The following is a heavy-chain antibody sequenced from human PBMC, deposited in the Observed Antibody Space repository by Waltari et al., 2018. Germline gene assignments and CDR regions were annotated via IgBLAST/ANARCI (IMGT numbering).Heavy chain of an antibody. Sequence: QVQLVQSGAEVKKPGASVKVSCKASGYTFTGYYMHWVRQAPGQGLEWMGWINPNSGGTNYAQKVQGRVTMTRDTSISTAYMELSRLRSDDTAVYYCAREAGYSSIDYWGQGTLVTVSS. CDR2: INPNSGGT. CDR3: AREAGYSSIDY. V-gene: IGHV1-2*02. CDR1: GYTFTGYY. D-gene: IGHD6-13*01. J-gene: IGHJ4*02.